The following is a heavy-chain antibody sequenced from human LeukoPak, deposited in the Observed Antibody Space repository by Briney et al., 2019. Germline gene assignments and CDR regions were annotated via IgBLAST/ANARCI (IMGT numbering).Heavy chain of an antibody. V-gene: IGHV3-7*01. J-gene: IGHJ1*01. D-gene: IGHD6-19*01. CDR1: GFTFRSNW. Sequence: GGSLRLSCAASGFTFRSNWMNWVRQAPGKGLEWVAHVQPDGSAKIYADSVKGRFTISRDNAKDSVYLQMNSLRVEDTAVYYCARDFFGWSSLGHWGQGTLVTVSS. CDR2: VQPDGSAK. CDR3: ARDFFGWSSLGH.